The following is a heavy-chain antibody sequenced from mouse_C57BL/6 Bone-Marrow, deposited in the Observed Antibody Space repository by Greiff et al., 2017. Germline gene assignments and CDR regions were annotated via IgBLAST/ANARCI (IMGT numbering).Heavy chain of an antibody. V-gene: IGHV1-4*01. J-gene: IGHJ4*01. Sequence: VMLVESGAELARPGASVKMSCKASGYTFTSYTMHWVKQRPGQGLEWIGYINPSSGYTKYNQKFKDKATLTADKSSSTAYMQLSSLTSEDSAVYYCARGDYYGSSLYYYAMDYWGQGTSVTVSS. CDR3: ARGDYYGSSLYYYAMDY. D-gene: IGHD1-1*01. CDR2: INPSSGYT. CDR1: GYTFTSYT.